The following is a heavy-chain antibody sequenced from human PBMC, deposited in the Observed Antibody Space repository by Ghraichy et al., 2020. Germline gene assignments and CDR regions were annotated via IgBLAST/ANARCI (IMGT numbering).Heavy chain of an antibody. D-gene: IGHD1-26*01. V-gene: IGHV3-23*01. J-gene: IGHJ6*02. CDR3: AKANLATTTTAWTYGMDV. Sequence: GGSLRLSCAVSGFLFSAHDMSWVRQAPGKGLEWVSTISGSGNTVYSAASVRGRFTVSRDISKNTLFLQLNSPRLDDTAVYYCAKANLATTTTAWTYGMDVWGQGTAVLVSS. CDR2: ISGSGNTV. CDR1: GFLFSAHD.